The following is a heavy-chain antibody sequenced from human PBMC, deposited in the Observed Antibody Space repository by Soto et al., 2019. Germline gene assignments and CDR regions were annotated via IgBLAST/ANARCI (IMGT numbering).Heavy chain of an antibody. V-gene: IGHV3-11*01. CDR1: GFPFSDYY. J-gene: IGHJ4*02. D-gene: IGHD3-16*01. CDR2: ISFSGSTI. CDR3: AGGDSGSFDS. Sequence: PGGSLRLSCATSGFPFSDYYMSWIRQAPGKGLEWVSYISFSGSTIYYADSVKGRFTISRDNAKNSLYLQMNNLRPEDTAVYYCAGGDSGSFDSWGQGTLVTVSS.